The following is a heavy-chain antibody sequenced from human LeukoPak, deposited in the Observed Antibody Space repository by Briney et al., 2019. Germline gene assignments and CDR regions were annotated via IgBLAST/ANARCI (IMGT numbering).Heavy chain of an antibody. CDR2: INHSGST. CDR1: GGSFSDYY. V-gene: IGHV4-34*01. D-gene: IGHD1-1*01. J-gene: IGHJ4*02. CDR3: ARSGYTRRFMDY. Sequence: SETLSLTCGVSGGSFSDYYGKWVHQSPGKGLEWVGEINHSGSTNYNPSLKSRVTMSVDTSKKQFSRRLSSVSAADTAIYYCARSGYTRRFMDYWGQGTLVTVSS.